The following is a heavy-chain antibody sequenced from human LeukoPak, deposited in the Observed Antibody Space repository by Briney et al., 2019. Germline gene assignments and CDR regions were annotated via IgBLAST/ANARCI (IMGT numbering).Heavy chain of an antibody. D-gene: IGHD1-26*01. CDR3: ARDAVGMGASYYFDY. V-gene: IGHV4-59*01. CDR1: GGSISSYY. J-gene: IGHJ4*02. Sequence: SETLSLTCTVSGGSISSYYWSWIRQPPGKGLEWIGYISYIGNTNYNPSLKSRVTISVDTSKNQFSLELSSVTAADTAVYYCARDAVGMGASYYFDYWGQGNLVTVSS. CDR2: ISYIGNT.